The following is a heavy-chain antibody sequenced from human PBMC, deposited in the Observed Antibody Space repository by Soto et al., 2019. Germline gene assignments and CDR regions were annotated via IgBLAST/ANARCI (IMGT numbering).Heavy chain of an antibody. CDR2: IIPIFGTA. CDR1: GGTFSSYA. Sequence: SVKVSCKVSGGTFSSYAISWVRQAPGQGLEWMGGIIPIFGTANYAQKFQGRVTITADESTSTAYMELSSLRSEDTAVYYCARNLMTTVTPYWYFDSWGQGTLVTVSS. D-gene: IGHD4-4*01. J-gene: IGHJ4*02. V-gene: IGHV1-69*13. CDR3: ARNLMTTVTPYWYFDS.